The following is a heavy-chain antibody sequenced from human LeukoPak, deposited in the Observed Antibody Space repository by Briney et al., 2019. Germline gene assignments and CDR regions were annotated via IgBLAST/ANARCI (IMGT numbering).Heavy chain of an antibody. CDR2: IWPDDSDK. V-gene: IGHV5-51*01. CDR1: GYSFTSYW. Sequence: GESLQISCQGSGYSFTSYWIGWVRQVPGKGLEWMGIIWPDDSDKRYSPSFQGQVTISADKSISTAYLQWSSLKASDTAMYYCARQGKDGYRVVDYWGQGTLVTVSS. CDR3: ARQGKDGYRVVDY. D-gene: IGHD5-24*01. J-gene: IGHJ4*02.